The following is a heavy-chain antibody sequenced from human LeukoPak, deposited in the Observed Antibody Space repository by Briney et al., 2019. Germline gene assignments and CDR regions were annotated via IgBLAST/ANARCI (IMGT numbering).Heavy chain of an antibody. V-gene: IGHV3-7*01. D-gene: IGHD6-13*01. CDR1: GFTFSSYA. Sequence: GRSLRLSCAASGFTFSSYAMHWVRQAPGKGLEWVANINQDGSKKFYVDSVKGRFTISRDNAKNALYLQMNSLRAEDTGVYYCARVRSSSRNYYYYYMDIWGKGTTVTVSS. J-gene: IGHJ6*03. CDR3: ARVRSSSRNYYYYYMDI. CDR2: INQDGSKK.